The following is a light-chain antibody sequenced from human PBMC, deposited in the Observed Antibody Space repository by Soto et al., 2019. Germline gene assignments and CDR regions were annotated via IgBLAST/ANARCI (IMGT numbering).Light chain of an antibody. V-gene: IGKV3-11*01. CDR2: DIS. J-gene: IGKJ5*01. CDR1: QSVAGS. CDR3: QQRSNRIT. Sequence: EFVLTQSPATLSLSPGERAILSCRASQSVAGSLAWYQQKPGQAPRLLIYDISTRAAAIPARFSGSGSGTDFTLTVNSLEPEDFALYYCQQRSNRITFGQGTRLEIK.